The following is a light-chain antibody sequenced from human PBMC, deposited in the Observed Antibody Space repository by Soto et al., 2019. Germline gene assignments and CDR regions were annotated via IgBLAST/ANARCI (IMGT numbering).Light chain of an antibody. CDR1: QSVSTK. V-gene: IGKV3-15*01. CDR3: QQHSSWPIT. J-gene: IGKJ4*01. CDR2: GAS. Sequence: EIVMTQSPATLSVSPGERATLSCRATQSVSTKLAWYQQKPGQAPRLLIYGASTGATGIPARFSGSGSGTEFTLTISSLQSEDFAVYYCQQHSSWPITFGGGTKVEIK.